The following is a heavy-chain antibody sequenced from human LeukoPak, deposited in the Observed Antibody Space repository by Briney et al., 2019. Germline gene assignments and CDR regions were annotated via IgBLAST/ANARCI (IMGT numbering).Heavy chain of an antibody. Sequence: PGGSLRLSCAASGFTFSSYWMHWVRQAPGKGLVWVSRINSDGSSTSYADSVKGRFTFSRDNAKNTLYLQMSSLRAEDTAVFYCVKDPIAVAGSYWGQGTLVTVSS. D-gene: IGHD6-19*01. CDR3: VKDPIAVAGSY. CDR1: GFTFSSYW. V-gene: IGHV3-74*01. CDR2: INSDGSST. J-gene: IGHJ4*02.